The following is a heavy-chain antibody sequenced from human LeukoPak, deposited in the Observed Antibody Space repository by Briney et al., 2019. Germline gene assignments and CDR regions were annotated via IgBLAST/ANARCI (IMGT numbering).Heavy chain of an antibody. CDR3: ARGPQRGSSVDY. CDR1: GGSFIGYY. CDR2: INHSGST. Sequence: SETLSLTCAVYGGSFIGYYWSWIRQPPGKGLEWIGEINHSGSTNYNPSLKSRVTISVDTPKNQFSLKLSSVTAADTAVYYCARGPQRGSSVDYWGQGTLVTVSS. V-gene: IGHV4-34*01. D-gene: IGHD6-6*01. J-gene: IGHJ4*02.